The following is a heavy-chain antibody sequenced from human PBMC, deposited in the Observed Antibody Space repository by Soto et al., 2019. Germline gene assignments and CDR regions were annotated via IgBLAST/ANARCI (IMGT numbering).Heavy chain of an antibody. CDR1: GDTLNNYV. CDR2: IIPIVGKT. Sequence: QVQLVQSGAEVRKPGSSVTVSCETSGDTLNNYVINWVRQAPGQGPEWMGRIIPIVGKTIYAQRFQGRVTITADKATTTVYMDLSSLRTDDTSVYFCAREGTSTSTGMDYWGQGSLVTVSS. V-gene: IGHV1-69*04. J-gene: IGHJ4*02. CDR3: AREGTSTSTGMDY. D-gene: IGHD2-2*01.